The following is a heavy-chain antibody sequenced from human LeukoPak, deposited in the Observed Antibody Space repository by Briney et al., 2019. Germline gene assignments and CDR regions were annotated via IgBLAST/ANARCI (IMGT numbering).Heavy chain of an antibody. CDR2: INPNSGGT. Sequence: GASVKVSCKASGYTFTGYYMHWVRQAPGQGLEWMGWINPNSGGTNYAQKFQGRDTMTRDTSISTAYMELSRLRPDDTAVYYCARDSGIVVVPAVDAFDIWGQGTMVTVSS. CDR3: ARDSGIVVVPAVDAFDI. V-gene: IGHV1-2*02. CDR1: GYTFTGYY. D-gene: IGHD2-2*01. J-gene: IGHJ3*02.